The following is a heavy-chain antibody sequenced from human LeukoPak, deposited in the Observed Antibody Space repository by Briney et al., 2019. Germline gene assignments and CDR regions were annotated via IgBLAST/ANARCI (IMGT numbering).Heavy chain of an antibody. CDR1: GFTFSSYE. V-gene: IGHV3-48*03. CDR3: ARDPPYDFWSGHMDV. CDR2: ISSSGGTI. D-gene: IGHD3-3*01. Sequence: GGSLSLSCAASGFTFSSYEMNWVRQAPGKGLEWVSYISSSGGTIHYADSVKGRFSISRDNAKNSLYLQMNSLRAEDTAVYHCARDPPYDFWSGHMDVWGKGTTVTVSS. J-gene: IGHJ6*03.